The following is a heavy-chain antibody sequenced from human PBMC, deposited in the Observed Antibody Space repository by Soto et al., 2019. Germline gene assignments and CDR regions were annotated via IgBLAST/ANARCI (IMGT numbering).Heavy chain of an antibody. CDR3: GKGGRQWLVTSDFNY. D-gene: IGHD6-19*01. Sequence: VQLVESGGGVVQPGRSLRLSCAASGFTFSDYAMHWVRQAPGKGLEWVAGVSHDGRNTHYADSVKGRFTISRDSSKNTVSLEMTSLRAEDTAVYYCGKGGRQWLVTSDFNYWGQGALVTVSS. CDR2: VSHDGRNT. J-gene: IGHJ4*02. V-gene: IGHV3-30*18. CDR1: GFTFSDYA.